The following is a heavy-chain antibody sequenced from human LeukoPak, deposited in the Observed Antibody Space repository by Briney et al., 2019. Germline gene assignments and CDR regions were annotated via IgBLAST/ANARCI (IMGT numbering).Heavy chain of an antibody. D-gene: IGHD3-9*01. CDR1: GGSISSSSYY. CDR3: ARAPLRLRYFDWSNNWFDP. V-gene: IGHV4-39*07. Sequence: SETLSLTCTVSGGSISSSSYYWGWIRQPPGKGLEWIGSIYYSGSTYYNPSLKSRVTISVDTSKNQFSLKLSSVTAADTAVYYCARAPLRLRYFDWSNNWFDPWGQGTLVTVSS. CDR2: IYYSGST. J-gene: IGHJ5*02.